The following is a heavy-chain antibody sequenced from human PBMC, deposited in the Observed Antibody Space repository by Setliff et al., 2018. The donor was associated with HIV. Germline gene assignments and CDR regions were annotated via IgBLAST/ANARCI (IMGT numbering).Heavy chain of an antibody. V-gene: IGHV4-59*01. CDR1: GGSISGYY. Sequence: SETLSLTCTVSGGSISGYYWSWIRQPPGKGLEWIGYITYSGSTKYNPYLKSRVTISIDTSKNQFSLKLSSVTPADTAVYYCASHAPYTNNWNAAAFDLWGQGTMVTVSS. CDR3: ASHAPYTNNWNAAAFDL. D-gene: IGHD1-1*01. CDR2: ITYSGST. J-gene: IGHJ3*01.